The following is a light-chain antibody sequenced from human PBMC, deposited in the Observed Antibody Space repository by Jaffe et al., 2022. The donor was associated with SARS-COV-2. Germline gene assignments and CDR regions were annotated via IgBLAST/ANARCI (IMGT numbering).Light chain of an antibody. CDR3: AAWDDNLNEGV. CDR2: SNN. CDR1: TSNIGSST. Sequence: QSVLTQPPSASGTPGQRVIISCSGSTSNIGSSTVTWYQQLPGTAPKLLIYSNNQRPSGVPDRFSGSKSGTAASLAISGLQSEDEADYYCAAWDDNLNEGVFGGGTKLTVL. J-gene: IGLJ2*01. V-gene: IGLV1-44*01.